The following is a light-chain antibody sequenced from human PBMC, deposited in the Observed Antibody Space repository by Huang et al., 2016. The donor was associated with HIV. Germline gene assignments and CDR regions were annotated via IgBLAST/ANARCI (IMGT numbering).Light chain of an antibody. V-gene: IGKV1-6*01. J-gene: IGKJ3*01. Sequence: AIQMTQSPSSPSASVGDRVTITCLASQGIRNDLGWYQQKPGKAPKLLIYAASTLQSGVPSRFSGSGSGTDFTLTISSLQPEDFATYYCLQDYTYPLTFGPGTKVDIK. CDR2: AAS. CDR3: LQDYTYPLT. CDR1: QGIRND.